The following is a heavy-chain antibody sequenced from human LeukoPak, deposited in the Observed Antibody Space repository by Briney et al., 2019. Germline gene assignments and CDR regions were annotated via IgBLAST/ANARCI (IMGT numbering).Heavy chain of an antibody. V-gene: IGHV3-30*02. CDR1: GFTFSSYG. Sequence: GGSLRLSCAASGFTFSSYGMHWVRQAPGKGLEWVAFIRYDGSNKYYADSVKGRFTISRDNSKNTLYLQMNSLKTEDTAIYYCVASIINPSNYWGQGTLVTVSS. D-gene: IGHD3-10*01. CDR3: VASIINPSNY. CDR2: IRYDGSNK. J-gene: IGHJ4*02.